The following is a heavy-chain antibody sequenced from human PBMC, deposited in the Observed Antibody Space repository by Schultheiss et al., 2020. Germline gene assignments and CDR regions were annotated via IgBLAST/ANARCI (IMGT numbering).Heavy chain of an antibody. Sequence: SETLSLTCTVSGGSISSYYWSWIRQPPGKGLEWIGYIYYSGSTNYNPSLKSRVTISVDTSKNQFSLRLSSVTAADTAVYYCVGDILTGLIPWGQGTLVTVSS. V-gene: IGHV4-59*08. J-gene: IGHJ5*02. D-gene: IGHD3-9*01. CDR3: VGDILTGLIP. CDR1: GGSISSYY. CDR2: IYYSGST.